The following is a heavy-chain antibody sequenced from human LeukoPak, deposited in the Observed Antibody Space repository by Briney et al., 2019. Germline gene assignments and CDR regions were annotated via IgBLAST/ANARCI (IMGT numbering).Heavy chain of an antibody. CDR1: GFTFSRYW. J-gene: IGHJ4*02. CDR2: IKEDGSEK. V-gene: IGHV3-7*01. Sequence: PGGSLRLSCAASGFTFSRYWMTWVRQAPGKGLEWVANIKEDGSEKYYVDSVKGRFTISRDNAKNSLYLQMNSLRAEDTAVYYCARADYSGRIFDYWGQGTLVTVSS. D-gene: IGHD1-26*01. CDR3: ARADYSGRIFDY.